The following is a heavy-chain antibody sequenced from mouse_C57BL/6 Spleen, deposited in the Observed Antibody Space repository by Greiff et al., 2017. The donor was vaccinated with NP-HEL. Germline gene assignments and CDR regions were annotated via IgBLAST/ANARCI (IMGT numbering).Heavy chain of an antibody. CDR1: GFSLTSYG. V-gene: IGHV2-5*01. CDR3: AKEGDYYGPYWYFDV. D-gene: IGHD2-1*01. J-gene: IGHJ1*03. CDR2: IWRGGST. Sequence: VKLQQSGPGLVQPSQSLSITCTVSGFSLTSYGVHWVRQSPGKGLEWLGVIWRGGSTDYNAAFMSRLSITKDNSKSQVFFKMNSLQADDTAIYYCAKEGDYYGPYWYFDVWGTGTTVTVSS.